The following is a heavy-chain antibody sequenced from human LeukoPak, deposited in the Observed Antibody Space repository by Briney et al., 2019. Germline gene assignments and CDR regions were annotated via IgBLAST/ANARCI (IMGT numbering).Heavy chain of an antibody. D-gene: IGHD6-19*01. CDR2: VYPGDSDT. J-gene: IGHJ4*02. Sequence: GESLKISCKGSGYIFTTYWIGWVRQMPGKGLEWMGIVYPGDSDTRYSPSFQGQVTISADKSISTAYLQWSSLKASDTAMYYCARQWSSGWSFFDYWGQGTLVTVSS. CDR3: ARQWSSGWSFFDY. V-gene: IGHV5-51*01. CDR1: GYIFTTYW.